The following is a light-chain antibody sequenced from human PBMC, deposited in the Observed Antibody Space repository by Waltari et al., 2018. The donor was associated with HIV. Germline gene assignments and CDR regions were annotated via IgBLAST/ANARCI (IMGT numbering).Light chain of an antibody. CDR2: KAS. V-gene: IGKV1-5*03. Sequence: DVQMTQSPSTLSAGVGDKVTITCRASQIIDNGLAWYQQKPGKSPKLLIYKASYLESGVPSRFSGSVSGADFTLIIDGLQPDDFATYYCQQYNSHSYAFGQGTKVDVK. CDR3: QQYNSHSYA. CDR1: QIIDNG. J-gene: IGKJ2*01.